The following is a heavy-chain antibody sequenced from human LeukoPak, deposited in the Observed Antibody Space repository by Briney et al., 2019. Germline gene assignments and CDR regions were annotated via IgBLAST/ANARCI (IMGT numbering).Heavy chain of an antibody. D-gene: IGHD1-7*01. CDR1: GYNFATYW. CDR3: ARHQPLGGTTAIDS. J-gene: IGHJ4*02. V-gene: IGHV5-51*01. CDR2: IYPGDSDA. Sequence: GESLKSSCKASGYNFATYWTGWVRQMPGKGLGWMGIIYPGDSDARYSPSFQGQVTTSADTPIGTVYLQWSSLKAADTVMYYCARHQPLGGTTAIDSWGQGTLVTVSS.